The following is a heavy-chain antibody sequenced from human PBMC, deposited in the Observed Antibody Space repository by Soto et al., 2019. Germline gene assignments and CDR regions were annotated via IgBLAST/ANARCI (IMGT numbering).Heavy chain of an antibody. D-gene: IGHD6-13*01. CDR3: ATGLEQQLVLWSFDY. V-gene: IGHV4-31*03. J-gene: IGHJ4*02. Sequence: SETLSLTCTVSGGSISSGGYYWSWIRQHPGKGLEWIGYIYYSGSTYYNPSLKSRVTISVDTSKNQFSLKLSSVTAADTAVYYCATGLEQQLVLWSFDYWGQGTLVTVSS. CDR2: IYYSGST. CDR1: GGSISSGGYY.